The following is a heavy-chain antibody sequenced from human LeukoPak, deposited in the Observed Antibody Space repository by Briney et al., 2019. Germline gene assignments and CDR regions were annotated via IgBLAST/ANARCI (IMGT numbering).Heavy chain of an antibody. CDR1: GGSFSGQY. CDR3: AGGDYHGSESYANY. V-gene: IGHV4-34*01. J-gene: IGHJ4*02. CDR2: INHGGSI. Sequence: SEALSLTCAVYGGSFSGQYWGWIRQPPGKGLEWIGEINHGGSISYNASLKSRVTISLDTSKNQFSLKLSSVTAADTAVYYCAGGDYHGSESYANYWGQGTLVTVSS. D-gene: IGHD3-10*01.